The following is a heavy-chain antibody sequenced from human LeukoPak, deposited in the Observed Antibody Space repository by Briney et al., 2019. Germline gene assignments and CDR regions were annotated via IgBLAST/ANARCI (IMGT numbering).Heavy chain of an antibody. D-gene: IGHD3-9*01. Sequence: SETLSLTCAVSGGSISRTNWWSWVRQPPGKGLEWIGEIYHSGNTNYNPSLKSRVTISVDKSKNQFSLKLSSVTAADTAVYYCAGSDTTGYLPREWDYWYFDLWGRGTLVTVSS. J-gene: IGHJ2*01. CDR2: IYHSGNT. CDR3: AGSDTTGYLPREWDYWYFDL. V-gene: IGHV4-4*02. CDR1: GGSISRTNW.